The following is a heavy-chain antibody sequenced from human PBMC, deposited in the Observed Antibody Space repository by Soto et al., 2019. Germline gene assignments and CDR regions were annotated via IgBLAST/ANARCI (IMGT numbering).Heavy chain of an antibody. CDR3: AKDHTVQGAFAH. Sequence: QIRLEESGGGAVQIGRSLTLSCEASGFKFSDFGMYWVRQAPDRGMEWVAVVSHDGSNTYYSDSVRGRFIISRDNAKNTVSLQMDSLRPGDTAMYFSAKDHTVQGAFAHWGRGTLVIVSS. V-gene: IGHV3-30*18. J-gene: IGHJ4*02. D-gene: IGHD3-10*01. CDR1: GFKFSDFG. CDR2: VSHDGSNT.